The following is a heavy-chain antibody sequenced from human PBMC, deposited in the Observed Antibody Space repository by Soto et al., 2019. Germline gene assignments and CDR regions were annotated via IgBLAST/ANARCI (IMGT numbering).Heavy chain of an antibody. Sequence: QVQLVQSGAEVKKPGASVKVSCKASGYTFTSYDINWVRQATGQGLEWMGWMNPNSGNTGYAQKFQGRVTMTRNTSISTAYMELSSLRSEDTAVYYCARGPYYDYIWGSYRTPPDYWRQGTLVTVSS. CDR3: ARGPYYDYIWGSYRTPPDY. D-gene: IGHD3-16*02. J-gene: IGHJ4*02. CDR2: MNPNSGNT. CDR1: GYTFTSYD. V-gene: IGHV1-8*01.